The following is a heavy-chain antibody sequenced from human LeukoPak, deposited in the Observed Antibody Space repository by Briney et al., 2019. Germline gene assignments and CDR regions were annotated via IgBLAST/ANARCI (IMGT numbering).Heavy chain of an antibody. CDR3: ATNNYDFWSGYDNWFDP. CDR1: GGSISSYY. D-gene: IGHD3-3*01. Sequence: SETLSLTCTVSGGSISSYYWSWIRQPPGKGLEWIGYIYYSGSTNYNPSLKSRVTMSVDTSKDQFSLKLSSVTAADTAVYYCATNNYDFWSGYDNWFDPWGQGTLVTVSS. CDR2: IYYSGST. V-gene: IGHV4-59*12. J-gene: IGHJ5*02.